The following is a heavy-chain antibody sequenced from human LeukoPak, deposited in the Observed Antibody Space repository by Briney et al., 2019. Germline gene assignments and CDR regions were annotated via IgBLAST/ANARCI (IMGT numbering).Heavy chain of an antibody. CDR1: GGSISGYY. V-gene: IGHV4-59*12. D-gene: IGHD5-18*01. CDR3: AREEGAGYSYGSSFDY. CDR2: IYYSGST. J-gene: IGHJ4*02. Sequence: SETLSLTCTVSGGSISGYYWSWIRQPPGKGPEWIGYIYYSGSTNYNPSLKSRVTISVDTSKNQFSLKMNSVTAADTAVYYCAREEGAGYSYGSSFDYWGQGTLVTVSS.